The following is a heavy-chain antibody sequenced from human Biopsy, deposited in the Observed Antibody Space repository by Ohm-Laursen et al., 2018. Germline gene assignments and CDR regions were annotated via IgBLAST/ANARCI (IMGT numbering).Heavy chain of an antibody. Sequence: TLSLTCTVSDASASSGGYYWTWIRQPPRKPLEWIGYFYSSGTTRYNPSLESRLSISMDTSKNEVSLRLTSMTAADTAVYFCARAPADQYAARNYYSSHAFDMWGQGTKVTVSS. CDR1: DASASSGGYY. V-gene: IGHV4-61*08. D-gene: IGHD3-10*01. J-gene: IGHJ3*02. CDR2: FYSSGTT. CDR3: ARAPADQYAARNYYSSHAFDM.